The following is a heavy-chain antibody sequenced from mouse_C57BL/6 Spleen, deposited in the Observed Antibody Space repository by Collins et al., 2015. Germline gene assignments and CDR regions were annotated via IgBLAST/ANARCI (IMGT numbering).Heavy chain of an antibody. J-gene: IGHJ3*01. CDR3: ARGYYGSSSFAY. D-gene: IGHD1-1*01. V-gene: IGHV5-17*01. CDR1: GFTFSDYG. Sequence: LKLSCAASGFTFSDYGMHWVRQAPEKGLEWVAYISSGSSTIYYADTVKGRFTISRDNAKNTLFLQMTSLRSEDTAMYYCARGYYGSSSFAYWGQGTLVTVSA. CDR2: ISSGSSTI.